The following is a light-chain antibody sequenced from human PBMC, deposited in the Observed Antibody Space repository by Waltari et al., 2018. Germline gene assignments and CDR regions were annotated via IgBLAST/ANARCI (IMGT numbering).Light chain of an antibody. Sequence: DIVLTQSPATLSFSPGDRATLSCRARPSVRNYLAWYQQKPGQGPRLLIYDASNRATGIPARFSGSGSGTDFTLTISSLEPEDSAIYYCQQRSSWPPAITFGQGTRLEIK. CDR3: QQRSSWPPAIT. CDR2: DAS. J-gene: IGKJ5*01. V-gene: IGKV3-11*01. CDR1: PSVRNY.